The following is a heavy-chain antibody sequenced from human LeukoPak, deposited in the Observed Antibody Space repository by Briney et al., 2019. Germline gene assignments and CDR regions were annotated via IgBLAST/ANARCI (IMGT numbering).Heavy chain of an antibody. CDR2: ISYDGSNN. CDR1: GFIFSSYA. Sequence: GRSLRLSCAASGFIFSSYAMHWVRQAPGKGLEWVAVISYDGSNNHYADSVKGRFTISRDNSKNTLYLQMNSLRVEDTAVYYCARDGLAVAGPRNYFDYWGQGTLVTVSS. J-gene: IGHJ4*02. V-gene: IGHV3-30-3*01. D-gene: IGHD6-19*01. CDR3: ARDGLAVAGPRNYFDY.